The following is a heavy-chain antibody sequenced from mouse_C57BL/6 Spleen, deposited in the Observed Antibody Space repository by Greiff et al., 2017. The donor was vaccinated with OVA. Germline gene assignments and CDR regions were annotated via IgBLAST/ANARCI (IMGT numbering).Heavy chain of an antibody. Sequence: VQLQQPGAELVRPGTSVKLSCKASGYTFTSYWMHWVKQRPGQGLEWIGVIDPSDSYTNYNQKFKGKATLTVDTSSSTAYMQLSSLTSEDSAVYYCARSPSSYYGRQYYFDYWGQGTTLTVSS. D-gene: IGHD1-1*01. J-gene: IGHJ2*01. V-gene: IGHV1-59*01. CDR3: ARSPSSYYGRQYYFDY. CDR1: GYTFTSYW. CDR2: IDPSDSYT.